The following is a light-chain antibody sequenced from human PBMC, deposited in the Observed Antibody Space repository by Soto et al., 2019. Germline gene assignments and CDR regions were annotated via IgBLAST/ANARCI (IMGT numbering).Light chain of an antibody. CDR3: QHYNSYSEA. J-gene: IGKJ1*01. Sequence: DIQMTQSPSTLSGSVGARVTITCRASQTISSWLAWYQQKPGKAPKLLIYKASTLKSGVPSRFSGSGSGTELTLTISSLQPDDFATYYCQHYNSYSEAFGQGTKVDIK. V-gene: IGKV1-5*03. CDR1: QTISSW. CDR2: KAS.